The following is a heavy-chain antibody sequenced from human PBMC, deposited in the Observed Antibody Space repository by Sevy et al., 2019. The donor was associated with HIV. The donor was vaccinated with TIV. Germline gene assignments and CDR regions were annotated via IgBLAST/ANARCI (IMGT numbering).Heavy chain of an antibody. CDR1: GFTLSSYA. Sequence: GVSLRLSCAASGFTLSSYAMSWVRQAPGKGLEWVSSISISGADKYYADSVKGRFTISRDNSKNTLYLQMNSLRAEDTAVYYCARGRSPTLYYYGMDVWGQGTTVTVSS. D-gene: IGHD1-26*01. J-gene: IGHJ6*02. V-gene: IGHV3-23*01. CDR3: ARGRSPTLYYYGMDV. CDR2: ISISGADK.